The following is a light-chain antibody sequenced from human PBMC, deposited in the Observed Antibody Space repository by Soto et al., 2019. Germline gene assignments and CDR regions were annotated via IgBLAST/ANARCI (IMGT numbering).Light chain of an antibody. V-gene: IGLV2-14*03. J-gene: IGLJ3*02. CDR3: SSSTNTSIWV. CDR2: DVT. CDR1: SSDIGGHNH. Sequence: QSALTQPASVSGSPGQSITISCTGTSSDIGGHNHVSWYQQHPGKTPKLMIYDVTKRPSGVSNRFSGSKSGNTASLTISGLQAEDEADYYCSSSTNTSIWVFGGGTKLTVL.